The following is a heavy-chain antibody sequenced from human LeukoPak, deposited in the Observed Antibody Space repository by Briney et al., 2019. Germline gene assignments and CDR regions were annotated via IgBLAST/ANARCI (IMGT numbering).Heavy chain of an antibody. Sequence: GGSLRLSCAASGFTFSSYAMSWVRQAPGKGLEWVSAISGSGGSTYYADSVKGRFTISRDNSKNTLYLQMNSLRAEDTAVYCCAKDPRYCSGGSCRAFDIWGQGTMVTVSS. CDR1: GFTFSSYA. J-gene: IGHJ3*02. V-gene: IGHV3-23*01. D-gene: IGHD2-15*01. CDR2: ISGSGGST. CDR3: AKDPRYCSGGSCRAFDI.